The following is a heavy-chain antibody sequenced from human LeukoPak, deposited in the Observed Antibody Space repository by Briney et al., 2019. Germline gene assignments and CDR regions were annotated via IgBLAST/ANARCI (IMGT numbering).Heavy chain of an antibody. CDR3: ARGLSIDYGDLNDY. V-gene: IGHV1-8*01. J-gene: IGHJ4*02. D-gene: IGHD4-17*01. CDR1: GYTFTSYD. Sequence: GASVKVSCKASGYTFTSYDINWVRQATGQGLEWMGWMNPNSGNTGYAQKFQGRVTMTRNTSISTAYMELSSLRSEDTAVYYCARGLSIDYGDLNDYWGQGTLVTVSS. CDR2: MNPNSGNT.